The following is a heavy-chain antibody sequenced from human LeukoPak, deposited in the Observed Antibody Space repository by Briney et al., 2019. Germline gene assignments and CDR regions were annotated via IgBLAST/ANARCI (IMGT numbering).Heavy chain of an antibody. J-gene: IGHJ4*02. CDR2: ISYDGSNK. CDR3: ARSRGSSSSYREFDY. V-gene: IGHV3-30*03. CDR1: GFTFSSYG. D-gene: IGHD6-6*01. Sequence: GRSLRLSCAASGFTFSSYGMHWVRQAPGKGLEWVAVISYDGSNKYYADSVKGRFTISRDSSKNILYLQMNSLRADDTAVYYCARSRGSSSSYREFDYWGQGTLVTVSS.